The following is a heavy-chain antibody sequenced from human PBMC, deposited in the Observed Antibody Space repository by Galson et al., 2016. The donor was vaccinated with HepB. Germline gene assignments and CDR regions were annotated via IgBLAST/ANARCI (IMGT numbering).Heavy chain of an antibody. V-gene: IGHV4-30-2*01. CDR2: IFHTGDI. D-gene: IGHD3-10*01. Sequence: TLSLTCAVSGGSINSGDYSWSWIRQPPGKGLEWIGYIFHTGDIYYSPSLMSRVTMSMERSKNQFSLKLTSVTAADTAVYYCARGKGGVNIFYYHGLDVWGQGTTVTVSS. CDR1: GGSINSGDYS. J-gene: IGHJ6*02. CDR3: ARGKGGVNIFYYHGLDV.